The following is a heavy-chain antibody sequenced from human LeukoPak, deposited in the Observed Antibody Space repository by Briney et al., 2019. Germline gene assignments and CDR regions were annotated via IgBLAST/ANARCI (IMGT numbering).Heavy chain of an antibody. J-gene: IGHJ4*02. CDR3: ARTGLGMYSFDY. V-gene: IGHV3-48*01. D-gene: IGHD3/OR15-3a*01. CDR1: GFTFSSYS. Sequence: SGGSLRLSCAASGFTFSSYSMNWVRQAPGKGLEWVSYITGSLSTIYYADSVKGRFTISRDNAKNSVYLQMNSLRLEDTAVYYCARTGLGMYSFDYWGQGILVTVSS. CDR2: ITGSLSTI.